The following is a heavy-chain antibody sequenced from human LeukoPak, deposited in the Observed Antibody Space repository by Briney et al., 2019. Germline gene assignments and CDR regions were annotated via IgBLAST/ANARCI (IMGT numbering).Heavy chain of an antibody. J-gene: IGHJ5*02. CDR2: INHSGST. Sequence: LSETLSLTCAVCGGSFSGYYWSWIRQPPGKGLEWIGEINHSGSTNYNPSLKSRVTISVDTSKNQFSLKLSSVTAADTAVYYCARGRVGIVVVPAAKGKLRWFDPWGQGTLVTVSS. CDR1: GGSFSGYY. CDR3: ARGRVGIVVVPAAKGKLRWFDP. V-gene: IGHV4-34*01. D-gene: IGHD2-2*01.